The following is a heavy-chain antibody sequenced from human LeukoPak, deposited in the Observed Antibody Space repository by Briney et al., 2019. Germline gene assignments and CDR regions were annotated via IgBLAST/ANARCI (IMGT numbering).Heavy chain of an antibody. V-gene: IGHV1-8*01. CDR3: ARDGILTGYYDAFDI. J-gene: IGHJ3*02. CDR1: GYTFTSYD. Sequence: GASVKASCKASGYTFTSYDINWVRQATGQGLEWMGWMNPNSGNTGYAQKFQGRVTMTRNTSISTAYMELSSLRSEDTAVYYCARDGILTGYYDAFDIWGQGTMVTVSS. D-gene: IGHD3-9*01. CDR2: MNPNSGNT.